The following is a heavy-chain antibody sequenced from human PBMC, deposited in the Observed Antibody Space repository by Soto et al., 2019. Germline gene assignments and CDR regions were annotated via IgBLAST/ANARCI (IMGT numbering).Heavy chain of an antibody. J-gene: IGHJ6*02. CDR3: ARGGAVAGLYYYYGMDV. CDR2: IYTSGST. CDR1: GGSISIYY. D-gene: IGHD6-19*01. Sequence: PSETLSLTFTVSGGSISIYYWSWIRQPAGKGLEWIGRIYTSGSTNYNPSLKSRVTMSVDTSKNQFSLKLSSVTAADTAVYYCARGGAVAGLYYYYGMDVWGQGTTVTVSS. V-gene: IGHV4-4*07.